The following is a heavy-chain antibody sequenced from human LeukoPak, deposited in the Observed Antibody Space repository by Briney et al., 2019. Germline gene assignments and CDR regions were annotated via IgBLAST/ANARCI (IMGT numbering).Heavy chain of an antibody. D-gene: IGHD2-21*02. CDR2: IYYTGTT. V-gene: IGHV4-59*11. Sequence: SETLSLTCTVPGGSISSHYWSWIRQSPERGLEWIGFIYYTGTTRYNPSLRGRVTMSVDSSRNHFSLKLTSMTAADTALYYCARLLNNDNAGDPDTFDMWGQGTMVTVSS. CDR1: GGSISSHY. J-gene: IGHJ3*02. CDR3: ARLLNNDNAGDPDTFDM.